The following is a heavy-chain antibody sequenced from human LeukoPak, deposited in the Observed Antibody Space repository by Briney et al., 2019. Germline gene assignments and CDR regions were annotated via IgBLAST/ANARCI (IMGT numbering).Heavy chain of an antibody. Sequence: GGSLRLSCAASGFTFNNFAMSWVRQAPEKGLEWVSAIGGSGAHTYYADSVKGRFTISRDNSKNTLYLQMNSLRGDDTAVYYCAKDNAGGITVFGVVLSYFDYWGQGTPVTVSS. V-gene: IGHV3-23*01. CDR1: GFTFNNFA. CDR3: AKDNAGGITVFGVVLSYFDY. CDR2: IGGSGAHT. J-gene: IGHJ4*02. D-gene: IGHD3-3*01.